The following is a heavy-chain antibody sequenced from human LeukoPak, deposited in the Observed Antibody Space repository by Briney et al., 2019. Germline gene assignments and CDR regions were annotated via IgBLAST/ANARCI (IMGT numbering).Heavy chain of an antibody. D-gene: IGHD7-27*01. J-gene: IGHJ4*02. Sequence: NTSETLSLTCTVSGDSINSSDYYWAWIRQPTGKGLEWIGTIYYSGSTYYKSSLKSRLTISVDSSKNQFSLKMISVTAADTGVYYCARHGNWDPFDYWGQGALVTVSS. CDR2: IYYSGST. CDR1: GDSINSSDYY. V-gene: IGHV4-39*01. CDR3: ARHGNWDPFDY.